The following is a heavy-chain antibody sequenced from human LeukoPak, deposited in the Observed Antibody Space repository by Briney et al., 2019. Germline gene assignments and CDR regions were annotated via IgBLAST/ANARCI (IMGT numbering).Heavy chain of an antibody. V-gene: IGHV3-21*04. CDR1: GFTFSSYS. CDR3: ARGEQWLVFDC. D-gene: IGHD6-19*01. J-gene: IGHJ4*02. Sequence: PGGSLRLSCAASGFTFSSYSMNWVRQAPGKGLEWVSSISSSSSNIYYADSVKGRFTISRDNSKNTLYLQMSSLRAEDTAVYYCARGEQWLVFDCWGQGTLVTVSS. CDR2: ISSSSSNI.